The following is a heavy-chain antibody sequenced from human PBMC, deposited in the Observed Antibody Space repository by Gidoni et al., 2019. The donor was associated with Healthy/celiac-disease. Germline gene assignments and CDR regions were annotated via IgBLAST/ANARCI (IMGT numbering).Heavy chain of an antibody. Sequence: QVQLQESGTGLVKPSATLSLTCPVSGGSISSYYWSWIRQPAGKGLEWIGRIYTSGSTNYNPSLKSRVTMSVDTSKNQFSLKLSSVTAADTAVYYCARASVRYNWNYEPDLYYFDYWGQGTLVTVSS. CDR1: GGSISSYY. V-gene: IGHV4-4*07. D-gene: IGHD1-7*01. J-gene: IGHJ4*02. CDR2: IYTSGST. CDR3: ARASVRYNWNYEPDLYYFDY.